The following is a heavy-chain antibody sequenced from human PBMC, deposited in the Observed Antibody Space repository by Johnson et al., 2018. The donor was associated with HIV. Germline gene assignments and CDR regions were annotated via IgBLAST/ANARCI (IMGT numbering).Heavy chain of an antibody. V-gene: IGHV3-30*18. CDR1: GFTFSSYG. D-gene: IGHD3-22*01. Sequence: QEKLVESGGGVVQPGRSLRLSCAASGFTFSSYGMHWVRQAPGKGLEWVAVISYDGSNKYYADSVKGRFTISRDNSKNTLYLQMNSLRAEDTAVYYCAKDRYYDSSGPDAFDIWGQGTMVTVSS. CDR2: ISYDGSNK. J-gene: IGHJ3*02. CDR3: AKDRYYDSSGPDAFDI.